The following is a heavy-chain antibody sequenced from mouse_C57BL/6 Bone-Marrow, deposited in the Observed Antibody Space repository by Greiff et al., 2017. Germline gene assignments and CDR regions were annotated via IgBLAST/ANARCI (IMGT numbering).Heavy chain of an antibody. D-gene: IGHD2-5*01. CDR2: IYPGGGYT. CDR3: AVYSSWYFDV. V-gene: IGHV1-63*01. J-gene: IGHJ1*03. CDR1: GYTFTNYW. Sequence: VQLQQSGAELVRPGTSVKMSCKASGYTFTNYWIGWAKQRPGHGLEWIGDIYPGGGYTNYNEKFKGKATLTADKSSSTAYMQFSSLTSEGSAIYYCAVYSSWYFDVWGTGTTVTVSS.